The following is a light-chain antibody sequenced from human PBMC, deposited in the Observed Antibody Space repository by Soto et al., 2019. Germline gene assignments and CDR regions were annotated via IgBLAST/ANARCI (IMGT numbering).Light chain of an antibody. Sequence: QSVLTQPASVSGSPGQSIALSCTGTSSDVGTYNLVSWYQQHPGKAPKLLISEGGKRPSGVSDRFSGSKSGNTASLTISWLKAEDEADYYCCSFAAGNTYVFGTGTKVTV. J-gene: IGLJ1*01. CDR1: SSDVGTYNL. V-gene: IGLV2-23*01. CDR3: CSFAAGNTYV. CDR2: EGG.